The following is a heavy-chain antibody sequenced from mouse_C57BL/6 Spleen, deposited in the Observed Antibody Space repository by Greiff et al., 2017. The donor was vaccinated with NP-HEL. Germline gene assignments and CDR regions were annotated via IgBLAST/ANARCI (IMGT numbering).Heavy chain of an antibody. CDR1: GFNITDDS. Sequence: VHVKPSGAELVRPGASVKLSCTASGFNITDDSMPWVKQRPEQGLEWIGWIDPANGDTEYASKFQGKATITADTSSNTAYLQLSSLTSEDTAGYDCTHSNPGSYWGQGTLVTVAA. CDR2: IDPANGDT. CDR3: THSNPGSY. V-gene: IGHV14-4*01. D-gene: IGHD2-5*01. J-gene: IGHJ3*01.